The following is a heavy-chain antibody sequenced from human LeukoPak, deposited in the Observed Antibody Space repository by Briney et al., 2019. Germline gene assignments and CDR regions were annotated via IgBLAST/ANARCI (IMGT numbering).Heavy chain of an antibody. V-gene: IGHV3-48*03. J-gene: IGHJ4*02. CDR1: GFTFSSYE. CDR3: ARTRWGLLFFDY. D-gene: IGHD1-26*01. Sequence: GGSLRLSCAASGFTFSSYEMNWVRQAPGKGLEWVSYISSSGSTIYYADSVKGRFTISRDNAKNSLYLQMNSLRAEDTAVYYCARTRWGLLFFDYWGQGTLVTVSS. CDR2: ISSSGSTI.